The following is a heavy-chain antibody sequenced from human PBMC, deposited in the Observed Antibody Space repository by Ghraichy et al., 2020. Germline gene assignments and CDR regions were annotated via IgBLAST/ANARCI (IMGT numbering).Heavy chain of an antibody. CDR3: ASPLLTGAYTYTLHY. J-gene: IGHJ4*02. CDR1: GFTFSSYW. V-gene: IGHV3-74*01. D-gene: IGHD3-9*01. Sequence: LSLTCAASGFTFSSYWMHWVRQAPGKGLVWVSRIKGDGSSTYYADSVKGRFTISRDNAKNPLYLQMNSLTAEDTAVYYCASPLLTGAYTYTLHYWGQGTLVTVSS. CDR2: IKGDGSST.